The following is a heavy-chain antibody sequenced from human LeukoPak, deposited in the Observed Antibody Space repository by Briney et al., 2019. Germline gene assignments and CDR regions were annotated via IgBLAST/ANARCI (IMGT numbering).Heavy chain of an antibody. CDR2: FSSGGRT. J-gene: IGHJ4*02. CDR1: GFTVSTYS. Sequence: GGSLRLSCAASGFTVSTYSMSWVRQAPGKGLEWVATFSSGGRTSYADSVKGRFTISRGTSQNTVYLQMNSLRDEDTALYYCASILYGWGQGTLVTVSS. V-gene: IGHV3-53*01. D-gene: IGHD2/OR15-2a*01. CDR3: ASILYG.